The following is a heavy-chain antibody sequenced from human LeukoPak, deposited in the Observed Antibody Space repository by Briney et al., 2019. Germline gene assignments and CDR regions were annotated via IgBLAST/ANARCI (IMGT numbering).Heavy chain of an antibody. V-gene: IGHV4-39*01. J-gene: IGHJ6*03. CDR1: SGSISSSSYY. Sequence: PSETLSLTCTVSSGSISSSSYYWGWIRQPPGKGLEWIGNIYYSGSTYYNPSLKSRVTISVDTSKNQFSLKLSSMTAADTAVYYCARVYSNYWNHPYYYYYMDVWGKGTTVTVYS. D-gene: IGHD1-1*01. CDR2: IYYSGST. CDR3: ARVYSNYWNHPYYYYYMDV.